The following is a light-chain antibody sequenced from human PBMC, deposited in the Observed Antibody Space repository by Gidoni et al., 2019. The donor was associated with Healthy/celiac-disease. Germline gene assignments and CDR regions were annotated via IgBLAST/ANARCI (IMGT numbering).Light chain of an antibody. CDR3: QQRE. J-gene: IGKJ1*01. CDR1: QSISSY. Sequence: DIQMTQSPSSLSASVGDRVTITCRASQSISSYLNWYQQKPGKAPKLLIYAASSLQSGAPSRFSGSGSGTDFTLTISSLQPEDFATYYCQQREFXQXTKVEIK. V-gene: IGKV1-39*01. CDR2: AAS.